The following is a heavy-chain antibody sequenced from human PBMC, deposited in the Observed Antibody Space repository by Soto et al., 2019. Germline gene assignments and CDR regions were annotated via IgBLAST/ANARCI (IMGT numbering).Heavy chain of an antibody. CDR3: ARDLDVTIFGVVIRRGMDV. D-gene: IGHD3-3*01. V-gene: IGHV3-30*03. J-gene: IGHJ6*02. CDR2: ISYDGSNK. CDR1: GFTFSSYG. Sequence: GGSLRLSCAASGFTFSSYGMHWVRQAPGKGLEWVAVISYDGSNKYYADSVKGRFTISRDNSKNTLYLQMNSLRAEDTAVYYCARDLDVTIFGVVIRRGMDVWGQGTTVTVSS.